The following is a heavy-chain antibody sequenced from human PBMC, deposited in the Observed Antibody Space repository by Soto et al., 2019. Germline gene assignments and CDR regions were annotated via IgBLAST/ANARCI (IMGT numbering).Heavy chain of an antibody. CDR3: EKTPQQYDVPWFDP. D-gene: IGHD3-10*02. V-gene: IGHV3-23*01. Sequence: GGSLRLSCVASGFTFFSSFMAWVLQAPGKGLEWVSGISGGGDRTFYADSVKGRFTIFKDKSKNTLNLQMDSLRADDTAIYFCEKTPQQYDVPWFDPWGQGTLVTVSS. CDR1: GFTFFSSF. CDR2: ISGGGDRT. J-gene: IGHJ5*02.